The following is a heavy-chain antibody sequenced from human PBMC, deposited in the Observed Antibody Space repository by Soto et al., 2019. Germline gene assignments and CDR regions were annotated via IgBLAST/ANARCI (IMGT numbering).Heavy chain of an antibody. Sequence: QVQLVESGGGVVQPGRSLRLSCAASGFTFSNYAMHWVRQAPGKGLEWVAVDASKAYYAESVKGRFTISRDNSKDTLYLQMNSLRGEDTAVYYCEGTGSYGDYWGQGTLVTVSA. CDR3: EGTGSYGDY. V-gene: IGHV3-33*01. D-gene: IGHD1-26*01. J-gene: IGHJ4*02. CDR2: DASKA. CDR1: GFTFSNYA.